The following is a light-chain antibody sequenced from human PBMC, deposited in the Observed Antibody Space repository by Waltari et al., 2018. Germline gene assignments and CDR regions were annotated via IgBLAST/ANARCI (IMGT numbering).Light chain of an antibody. J-gene: IGLJ1*01. V-gene: IGLV2-14*01. Sequence: QSALTQPASVSGSPGESITISCTGTSTDIGGYVYVSWYQQHPDKPPKLLISEVNSRPSGVSARFAGSRSGNTASLTISGLQAEDAADYYCSSYTSSDTLVLGTGTKVIVL. CDR3: SSYTSSDTLV. CDR1: STDIGGYVY. CDR2: EVN.